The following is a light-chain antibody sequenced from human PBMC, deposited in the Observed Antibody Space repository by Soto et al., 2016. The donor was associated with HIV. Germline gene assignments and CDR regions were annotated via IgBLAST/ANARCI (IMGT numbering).Light chain of an antibody. Sequence: IQMTQSPSTLSASIGDRVTITCRASQSVVTYLNWYQQKPGKAPKLLISGASSLQSGVPSRFSGSGSGTDFTFTISSLQPEDIATYYCQQYDNLPYTFGQGTKLEIK. V-gene: IGKV1-33*01. CDR3: QQYDNLPYT. J-gene: IGKJ2*01. CDR2: GAS. CDR1: QSVVTY.